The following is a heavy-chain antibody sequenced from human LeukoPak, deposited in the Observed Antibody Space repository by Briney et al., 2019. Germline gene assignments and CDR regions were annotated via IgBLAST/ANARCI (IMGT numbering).Heavy chain of an antibody. Sequence: GASVKVFCKASGYTFTSNGVSWVRQAPGQGLEWMGWISAYNGNTKYAQKLQGRIIMTTDTSTSTAYMELRSLRSDDTGVYYCARDTYFHDGTGYPSRRWLDYWGQGTLVTVSS. V-gene: IGHV1-18*01. J-gene: IGHJ4*02. D-gene: IGHD3-22*01. CDR3: ARDTYFHDGTGYPSRRWLDY. CDR2: ISAYNGNT. CDR1: GYTFTSNG.